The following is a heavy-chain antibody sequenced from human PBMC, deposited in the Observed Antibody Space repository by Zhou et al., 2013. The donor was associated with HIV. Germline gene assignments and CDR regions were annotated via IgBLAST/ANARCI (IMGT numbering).Heavy chain of an antibody. CDR2: IIPIFGTA. CDR1: GGTFSSHV. D-gene: IGHD3-10*01. J-gene: IGHJ4*02. CDR3: ARGSGLGPYFDY. V-gene: IGHV1-69*12. Sequence: QGQLVQSGAEVKKPGSSVKVSCKASGGTFSSHVMSWVRQAPGQGLEWMGGIIPIFGTANYAQKFQGRVTITADESTSTAYMELSSLRSEDTAVYYCARGSGLGPYFDYWGQGTLPPRLL.